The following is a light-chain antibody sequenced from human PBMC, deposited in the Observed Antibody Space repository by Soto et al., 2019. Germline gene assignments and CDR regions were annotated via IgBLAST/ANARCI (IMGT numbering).Light chain of an antibody. Sequence: QPVLTQSPSASASLGASVRLTCTLDSGHSSYAIAWHQQQPQKGPRYLMKVKTNGTHMKGDGIPDRFSGSSSGAERYLTISSLQSEDEADYYCQTWGTGIQVFGGGTKVTVL. CDR2: VKTNGTH. CDR3: QTWGTGIQV. CDR1: SGHSSYA. J-gene: IGLJ3*02. V-gene: IGLV4-69*01.